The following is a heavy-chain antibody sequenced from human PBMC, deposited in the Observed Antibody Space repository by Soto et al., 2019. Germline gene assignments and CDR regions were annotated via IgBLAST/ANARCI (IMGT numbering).Heavy chain of an antibody. CDR1: GGTFSSYA. V-gene: IGHV1-69*01. D-gene: IGHD2-15*01. Sequence: QVQLVQSGAEVKKPGSSVKVSCKASGGTFSSYAISWVRLAPGQGLEWMGGIIPIFGTANYAQKFQGRVTITADESTSTAYMELSSLRSEDTAVYYCARGASLGYCSGGSCPNDYWGQGTLVTVSS. CDR2: IIPIFGTA. CDR3: ARGASLGYCSGGSCPNDY. J-gene: IGHJ4*02.